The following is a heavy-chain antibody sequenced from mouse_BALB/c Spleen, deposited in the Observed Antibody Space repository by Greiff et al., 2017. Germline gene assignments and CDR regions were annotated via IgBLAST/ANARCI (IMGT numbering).Heavy chain of an antibody. CDR3: AKNFYYGYPYAMDY. CDR2: IWRGGST. J-gene: IGHJ4*01. CDR1: GFSLTSYG. D-gene: IGHD2-2*01. Sequence: QVQLQQSGPSLVQPSQSLSITCTVSGFSLTSYGVHWVRQSPGKGLEWLGVIWRGGSTDYNAAFMSRLSITKDNSKSQVFFKMNSLQADDTAIYSCAKNFYYGYPYAMDYWGQGTSVTVSS. V-gene: IGHV2-5-1*01.